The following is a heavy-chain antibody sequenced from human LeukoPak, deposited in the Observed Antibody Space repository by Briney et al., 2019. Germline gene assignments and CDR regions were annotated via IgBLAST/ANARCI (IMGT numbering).Heavy chain of an antibody. V-gene: IGHV1-18*01. CDR1: GYTFTNYD. CDR2: ISAYNGNT. D-gene: IGHD3-10*01. Sequence: ASVKVSCKASGYTFTNYDINWVRQAPGQGLEWMGWISAYNGNTNYAQKLQGRVTMTTDTSTSTAYMELRSLRSDDTAVYYCALGLLWFGELLHAFDIWGQGTMVTVSS. J-gene: IGHJ3*02. CDR3: ALGLLWFGELLHAFDI.